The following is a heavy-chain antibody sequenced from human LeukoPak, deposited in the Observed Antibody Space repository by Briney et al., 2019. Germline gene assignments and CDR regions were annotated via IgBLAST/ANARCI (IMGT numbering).Heavy chain of an antibody. CDR2: SSSSGSDI. J-gene: IGHJ4*02. CDR3: AKGGYFYDSSDAY. Sequence: GGSLRLSCAASGFTFSSYDMDWVRQAPGNGLEWLSYSSSSGSDIYYADTGKARITISRDNAKNSLYLQMNSLRGEDTAVYYCAKGGYFYDSSDAYWGQGTLVTVSS. D-gene: IGHD3-22*01. V-gene: IGHV3-48*03. CDR1: GFTFSSYD.